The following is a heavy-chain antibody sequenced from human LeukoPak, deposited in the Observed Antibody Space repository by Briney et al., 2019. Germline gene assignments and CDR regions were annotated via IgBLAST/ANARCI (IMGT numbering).Heavy chain of an antibody. Sequence: SETLSLTCTVSGGSISSYYWSWIRQPAGKGLEWIGRIYTSGSTNYNPSLKSRVTMSVDTSKNQFSLKLSSVTAADTAVYYCARDPPPGYYDSSGHGDYWGQGTLVTVSS. D-gene: IGHD3-22*01. CDR2: IYTSGST. CDR3: ARDPPPGYYDSSGHGDY. CDR1: GGSISSYY. V-gene: IGHV4-4*07. J-gene: IGHJ4*02.